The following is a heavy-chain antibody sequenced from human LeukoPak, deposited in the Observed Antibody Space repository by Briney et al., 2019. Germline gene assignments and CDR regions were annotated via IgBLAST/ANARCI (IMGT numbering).Heavy chain of an antibody. J-gene: IGHJ4*02. Sequence: PGGSLRLSCAASGFTFSSYEMNWVRQAPGKGLEWVSYISSSGSTIYYADSVKGRFTISRDNAKNSLYLQMNSLRAEDTAVYYCASHTYIDSRTGFDYWGQGTLVTVSS. CDR3: ASHTYIDSRTGFDY. CDR1: GFTFSSYE. D-gene: IGHD2-8*02. CDR2: ISSSGSTI. V-gene: IGHV3-48*03.